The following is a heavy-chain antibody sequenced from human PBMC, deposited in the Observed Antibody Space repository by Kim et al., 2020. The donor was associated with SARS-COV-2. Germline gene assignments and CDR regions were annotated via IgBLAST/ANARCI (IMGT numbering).Heavy chain of an antibody. CDR1: GYTFTSYG. Sequence: ASVKVSCKASGYTFTSYGISWVRQAPGQGLEWMGWISAYNGNTNYAQKLQGRVTMTTDTSTSTAYMELRSLRSDDTAVYYCARDFPAIVGATTGDYYYYGMVVWGQGTTVTVSS. CDR2: ISAYNGNT. J-gene: IGHJ6*02. CDR3: ARDFPAIVGATTGDYYYYGMVV. V-gene: IGHV1-18*01. D-gene: IGHD1-26*01.